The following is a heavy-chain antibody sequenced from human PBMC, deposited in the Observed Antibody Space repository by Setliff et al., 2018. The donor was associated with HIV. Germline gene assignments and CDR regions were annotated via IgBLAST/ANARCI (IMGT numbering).Heavy chain of an antibody. J-gene: IGHJ4*02. CDR2: IRGSGSGDTT. D-gene: IGHD3-22*01. Sequence: PGGSLRLSCAASGFIFSSYAMTWVRQAPGKGLEWVSTIRGSGSGDTTHYADFVKGRFTISRDNSKNTVYLQMNSLRAEDAAVYYCARAPYTYYYDSSGYYSIDYWGQGTLVTVSS. CDR1: GFIFSSYA. CDR3: ARAPYTYYYDSSGYYSIDY. V-gene: IGHV3-23*01.